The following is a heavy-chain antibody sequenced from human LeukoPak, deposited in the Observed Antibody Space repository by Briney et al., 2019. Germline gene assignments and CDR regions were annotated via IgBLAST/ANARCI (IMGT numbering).Heavy chain of an antibody. D-gene: IGHD3-22*01. Sequence: GGSLRLSCAASGFTFSSYWMSWVRQAPGKGLEWVAVISYDGSNKYYADSVKGRFTISRDNSKNTLYLQMNSLRAEDTAVYYCAKDKLVVVTLDAFDIWGQGTMVTVSS. CDR1: GFTFSSYW. V-gene: IGHV3-30*18. CDR3: AKDKLVVVTLDAFDI. J-gene: IGHJ3*02. CDR2: ISYDGSNK.